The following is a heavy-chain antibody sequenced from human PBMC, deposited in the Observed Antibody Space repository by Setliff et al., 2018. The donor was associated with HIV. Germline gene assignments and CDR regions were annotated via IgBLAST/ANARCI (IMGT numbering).Heavy chain of an antibody. D-gene: IGHD6-13*01. CDR3: ARESPSSSWFYFDF. CDR2: INHRGST. Sequence: SETLSLTCGIYGGSFSDYYWTWIRQSPGKGLEWIGEINHRGSTNYNPSLKSRVTVSVDTSKNQFSLKLGSVTAADTAVYYCARESPSSSWFYFDFWGQGTLVTVSS. CDR1: GGSFSDYY. J-gene: IGHJ4*02. V-gene: IGHV4-34*01.